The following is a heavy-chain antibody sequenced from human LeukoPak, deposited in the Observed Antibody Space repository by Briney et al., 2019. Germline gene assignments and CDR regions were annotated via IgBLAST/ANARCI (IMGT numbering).Heavy chain of an antibody. CDR2: IYPGDSDT. D-gene: IGHD5-24*01. Sequence: GESLKISCKASGYSFTTYWIGWVRQMPGKGLEWMGIIYPGDSDTRYSPSFQGQVTISADKSISTAYLQWSSLKASDTAMYYCAGRIDLRDGYIGYWGQGTLVTVSS. V-gene: IGHV5-51*01. CDR3: AGRIDLRDGYIGY. CDR1: GYSFTTYW. J-gene: IGHJ4*02.